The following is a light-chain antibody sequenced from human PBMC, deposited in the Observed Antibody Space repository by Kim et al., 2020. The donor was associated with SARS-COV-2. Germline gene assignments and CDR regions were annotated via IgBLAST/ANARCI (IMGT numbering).Light chain of an antibody. CDR2: GAS. V-gene: IGKV3-20*01. CDR3: QQYGSSPRA. J-gene: IGKJ1*01. CDR1: QSVTSTH. Sequence: EIVLTQSPGTLSLSPGERATLFCRASQSVTSTHLAWYQQKPGQAPRLRIYGASSSATGIPDRFSASGSGTNFILTNSRLEPEDIAIYYCQQYGSSPRAFGQGT.